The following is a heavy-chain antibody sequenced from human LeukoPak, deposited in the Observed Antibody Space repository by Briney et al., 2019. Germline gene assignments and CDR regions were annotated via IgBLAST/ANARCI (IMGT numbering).Heavy chain of an antibody. D-gene: IGHD2-2*01. V-gene: IGHV3-74*01. Sequence: PGGSLRLSCAASGFTLSSYWMHWVRQAPGKGLVWVSRINSDGSSTRYADSVKGRFTFSRDNAKNTLYLQMNSLGAEDTAVYYCAFRPLGDCSSSTCYAFDYWGRGTLVTVSS. J-gene: IGHJ4*02. CDR1: GFTLSSYW. CDR2: INSDGSST. CDR3: AFRPLGDCSSSTCYAFDY.